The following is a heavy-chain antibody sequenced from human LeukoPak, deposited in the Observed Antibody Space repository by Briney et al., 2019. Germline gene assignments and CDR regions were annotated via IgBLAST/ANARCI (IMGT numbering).Heavy chain of an antibody. CDR3: ARDRHEPGP. V-gene: IGHV4-38-2*02. CDR2: MYHSGIT. Sequence: SETLSLTCTVSGYSISSGYYWGWIRQPPGKAPEWIGSMYHSGITYYNPSLKSRVTISADTPKNQFSLKLISVTAADTAMYYCARDRHEPGPWGPGTMVTVSS. CDR1: GYSISSGYY. J-gene: IGHJ3*01.